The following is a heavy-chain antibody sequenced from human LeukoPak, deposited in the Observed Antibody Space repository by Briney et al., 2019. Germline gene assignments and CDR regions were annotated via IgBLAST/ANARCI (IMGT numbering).Heavy chain of an antibody. V-gene: IGHV4-30-4*01. CDR3: ARYDYGDYDFDY. J-gene: IGHJ4*02. D-gene: IGHD4-17*01. Sequence: SETLSLTCTVSGGSISSGDYYWGWGRQPPGKGLEWIGYIYYSGSTHYNPSLKSRVTISVDTSKNQFSLKLSSVTAADTAVYYCARYDYGDYDFDYWGQGTLVTVSS. CDR1: GGSISSGDYY. CDR2: IYYSGST.